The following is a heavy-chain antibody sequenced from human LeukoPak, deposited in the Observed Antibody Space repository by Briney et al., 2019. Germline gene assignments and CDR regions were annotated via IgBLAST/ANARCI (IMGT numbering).Heavy chain of an antibody. V-gene: IGHV4-34*01. CDR2: INHSGST. CDR3: ARGRWLRSAFDY. D-gene: IGHD5-12*01. J-gene: IGHJ4*02. CDR1: GGSFSGYY. Sequence: SETLSLTCAVYGGSFSGYYWSWIRQPPGKGLEWIGEINHSGSTNYNPSLRSRVTISVDTSKNQFSLKLSSVTAADTAVYYCARGRWLRSAFDYWGQGTLVTVSS.